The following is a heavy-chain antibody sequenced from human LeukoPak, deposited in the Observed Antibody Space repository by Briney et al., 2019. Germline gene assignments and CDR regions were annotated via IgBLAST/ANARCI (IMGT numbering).Heavy chain of an antibody. Sequence: GGSLRLSCAASGFTVRSNYMSWVRQAPGKGLEWVSVIYSGGSTYYSDSVKGRFTISRDNSKNTLYLQMNSLRAEDTAVYYCARDLSRGGNSGFDYWGQGTLVTVSS. CDR1: GFTVRSNY. CDR3: ARDLSRGGNSGFDY. D-gene: IGHD4-23*01. CDR2: IYSGGST. J-gene: IGHJ4*02. V-gene: IGHV3-53*01.